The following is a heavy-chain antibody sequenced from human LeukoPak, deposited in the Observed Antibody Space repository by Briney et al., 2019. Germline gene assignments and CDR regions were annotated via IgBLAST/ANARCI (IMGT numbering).Heavy chain of an antibody. CDR1: RFTLSSYW. CDR2: INADGSTT. CDR3: IVVVEPPDSDGFDV. J-gene: IGHJ3*01. D-gene: IGHD1-14*01. V-gene: IGHV3-74*01. Sequence: GGSLRLSCAASRFTLSSYWMHSVRQAPGKGLVWVSLINADGSTTSYADCVKGRFTISRDNARNTLSLEMNSLTIEDTAVYYCIVVVEPPDSDGFDVWGQGTMITVSS.